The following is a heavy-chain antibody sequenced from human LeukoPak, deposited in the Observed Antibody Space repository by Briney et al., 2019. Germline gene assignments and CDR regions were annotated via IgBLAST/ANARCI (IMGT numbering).Heavy chain of an antibody. J-gene: IGHJ3*02. CDR3: ARDMGDLGFDAFDI. CDR2: ISSSSSYI. D-gene: IGHD3-16*01. CDR1: GFTFSSYS. V-gene: IGHV3-21*01. Sequence: GGSLRLSCAASGFTFSSYSMNWVRQAPGKGLEWVSSISSSSSYIYYADSVKGRFTISRDNAKNSLYLQMNSLRAEDTAVYYCARDMGDLGFDAFDIWGQGTMVTVSS.